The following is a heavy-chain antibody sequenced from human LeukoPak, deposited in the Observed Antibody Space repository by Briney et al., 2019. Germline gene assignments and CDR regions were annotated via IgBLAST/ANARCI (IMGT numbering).Heavy chain of an antibody. CDR3: ATAFSRGYYQVNYFDY. Sequence: GGSLRLSCAASGFTFSNYWMSWVRQAPGKGLKWVANIKEDGSEKYYADSVKGRFTISRDNSKNTLYLQMNSLRAEDTAVYYCATAFSRGYYQVNYFDYWGQGTLVTVSS. J-gene: IGHJ4*02. D-gene: IGHD1-26*01. CDR1: GFTFSNYW. V-gene: IGHV3-7*02. CDR2: IKEDGSEK.